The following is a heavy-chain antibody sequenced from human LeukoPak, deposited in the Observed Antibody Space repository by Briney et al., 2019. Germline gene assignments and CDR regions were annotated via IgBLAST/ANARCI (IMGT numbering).Heavy chain of an antibody. D-gene: IGHD2-2*01. CDR1: GGSISSGGYS. Sequence: SQTLSLTCAVSGGSISSGGYSWSWIRQPPGKGLEWIGYIYHSGSTYYNSSLKSRVTISVDRSKNQFSLKLSSVTAADTAVYYCARGGCSSTSCGDYFDYWGQGTLVTVSS. J-gene: IGHJ4*02. V-gene: IGHV4-30-2*01. CDR3: ARGGCSSTSCGDYFDY. CDR2: IYHSGST.